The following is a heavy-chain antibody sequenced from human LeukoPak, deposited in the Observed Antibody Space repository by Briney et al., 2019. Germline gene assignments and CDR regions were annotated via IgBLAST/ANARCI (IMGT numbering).Heavy chain of an antibody. CDR2: INHRGST. CDR3: ASSVGSTDY. V-gene: IGHV4-34*01. CDR1: GESLSKYY. Sequence: SETLSLTCAVYGESLSKYYWTWIRQSPGMGLEWIGEINHRGSTNLNPSLKSRVTLSVDTSKHQFSLKLTSVTAADAAVYYCASSVGSTDYWGQGTTVTVSS. J-gene: IGHJ4*03. D-gene: IGHD1-26*01.